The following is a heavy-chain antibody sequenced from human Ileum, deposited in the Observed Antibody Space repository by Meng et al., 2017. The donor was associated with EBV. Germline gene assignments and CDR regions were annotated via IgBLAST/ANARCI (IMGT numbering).Heavy chain of an antibody. V-gene: IGHV4-4*02. CDR3: ARTGVGLAFDY. CDR1: GDSTTNNNW. CDR2: IYHSGST. J-gene: IGHJ4*02. D-gene: IGHD2-8*01. Sequence: RVCAPGRVQPSVTLSLPCGLYGDSTTNNNWWTWVRQPPGKGLEWIGEIYHSGSTNYNPSLQSRATISVDMSKKQFSLKLRSVAAADTAVYYCARTGVGLAFDYWGLGTLVTVSS.